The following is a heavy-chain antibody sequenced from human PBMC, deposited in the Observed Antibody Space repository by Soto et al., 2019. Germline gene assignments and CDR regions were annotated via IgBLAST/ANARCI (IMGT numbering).Heavy chain of an antibody. V-gene: IGHV1-69*13. CDR2: IIPIFGTA. J-gene: IGHJ6*02. Sequence: ASVKVSCKASGGTFSSYAISWVRQAPGQGLEWMGGIIPIFGTANYAQKFQGRVTITADESTSTAYMELSSLRSEDTAVYYCARALFDRAARYGMDVWGQGTTVTVSS. D-gene: IGHD3-9*01. CDR3: ARALFDRAARYGMDV. CDR1: GGTFSSYA.